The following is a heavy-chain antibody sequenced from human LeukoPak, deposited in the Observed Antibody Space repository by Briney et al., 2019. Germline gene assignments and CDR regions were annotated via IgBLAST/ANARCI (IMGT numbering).Heavy chain of an antibody. CDR1: GFTFSSYG. Sequence: GSLRLSCAASGFTFSSYGMHWIRQPPGKGLEWIGGINHSGSTNYNPSLKSRVTISVDTSKNQFSLKLSSVPAADTAVYYCARHRLYYYDSSGYYYGSVDSVDYWGQGTLVTVSS. CDR2: INHSGST. J-gene: IGHJ4*02. D-gene: IGHD3-22*01. V-gene: IGHV4-34*01. CDR3: ARHRLYYYDSSGYYYGSVDSVDY.